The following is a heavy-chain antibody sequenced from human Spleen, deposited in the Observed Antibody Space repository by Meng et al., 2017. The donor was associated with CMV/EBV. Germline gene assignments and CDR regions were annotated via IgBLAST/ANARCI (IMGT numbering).Heavy chain of an antibody. CDR2: IDWDDDK. J-gene: IGHJ6*02. CDR3: ARSASNYYYYGMDV. CDR1: GFSLSTSGMR. V-gene: IGHV2-70D*14. Sequence: SGPTLVKPTQTLTLTCTFSGFSLSTSGMRVSWIRQPPGKALEWLARIDWDDDKFFSISLRTRLTISKDTSKNQVVLTMTNMDPVDTATYYCARSASNYYYYGMDVWGQGTTVTVSS.